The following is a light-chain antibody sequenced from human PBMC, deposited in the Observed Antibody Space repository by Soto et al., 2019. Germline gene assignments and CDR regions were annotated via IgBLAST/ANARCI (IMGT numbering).Light chain of an antibody. V-gene: IGKV3-11*01. J-gene: IGKJ2*01. CDR1: QSVSSY. CDR2: DAS. Sequence: EIVLTQSPSTLPLSPGERATLSCRASQSVSSYLAWYQQKPGQAPRLLIYDASNRATGIPARFSGSGSGTDFTLTSSSLEPEDFAVYYCQQRSNWPPYTFGQGTKLEIK. CDR3: QQRSNWPPYT.